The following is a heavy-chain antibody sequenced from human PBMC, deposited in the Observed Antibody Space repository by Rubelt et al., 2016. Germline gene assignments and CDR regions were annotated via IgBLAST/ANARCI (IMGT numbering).Heavy chain of an antibody. CDR3: ARDLYKGPRWLVAY. Sequence: QVQLVQSGAEVKKPGASVKISCKASGYTFTGYYMHWVRQAPGQGLEWMGWINPNSGGTNYAQKFQGRVTMTRDTSISTAYMELSRLGSDDTAVYYCARDLYKGPRWLVAYWGQGTLVTVSS. CDR2: INPNSGGT. D-gene: IGHD6-19*01. CDR1: GYTFTGYY. V-gene: IGHV1-2*02. J-gene: IGHJ4*02.